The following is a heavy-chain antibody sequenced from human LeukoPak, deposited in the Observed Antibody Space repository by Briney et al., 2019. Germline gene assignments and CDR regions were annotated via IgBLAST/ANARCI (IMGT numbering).Heavy chain of an antibody. V-gene: IGHV5-51*01. Sequence: GESLKISCKGSGYSFTNYWIAWVRQMPGQGLEWMGIIYPGDSESKYSPSFQGQVTISADKSISTAYLQWSSLKASDTAMYYCARTLAAAGLDYWGQGTLVTVSS. CDR2: IYPGDSES. CDR1: GYSFTNYW. J-gene: IGHJ4*02. D-gene: IGHD6-13*01. CDR3: ARTLAAAGLDY.